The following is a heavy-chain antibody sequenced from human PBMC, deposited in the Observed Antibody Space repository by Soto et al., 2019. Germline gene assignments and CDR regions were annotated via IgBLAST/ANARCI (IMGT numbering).Heavy chain of an antibody. CDR2: INPYSGDT. V-gene: IGHV1-2*04. CDR3: ARDVSATITSPHDAFDI. D-gene: IGHD3-10*01. J-gene: IGHJ3*02. CDR1: GYTFTGNY. Sequence: QVQLVQSGAEVKKPGVSVKVSCKASGYTFTGNYIHWVRQAPGQGLEWMGWINPYSGDTNYAQNFQGWVTMTRDTCISTAYMELGRLRSDDTAMYYCARDVSATITSPHDAFDIWGQGTMVTVSS.